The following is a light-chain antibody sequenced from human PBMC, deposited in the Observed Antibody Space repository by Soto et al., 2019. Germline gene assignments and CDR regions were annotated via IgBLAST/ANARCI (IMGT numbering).Light chain of an antibody. CDR2: EVS. V-gene: IGLV2-14*01. Sequence: QSALTQPASVSGSPGQSITISCTGTSSDVGGYNYVSWYQQHPGKAPKLMIYEVSNRPSGVSNRFSGSKSGNTASLTISGLHAEDEADYYCSSYTGSGTPWGFGTGTKVTVL. CDR1: SSDVGGYNY. J-gene: IGLJ1*01. CDR3: SSYTGSGTPWG.